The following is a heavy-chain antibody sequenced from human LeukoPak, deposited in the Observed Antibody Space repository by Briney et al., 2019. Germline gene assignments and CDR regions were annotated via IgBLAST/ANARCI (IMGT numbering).Heavy chain of an antibody. V-gene: IGHV3-48*03. Sequence: PGGSLRLSCAASGXTFTSYEMNWVRQAPGKGLEWVSYISSSGSTIYSADSVKGRFTISRDNAKNSLYLQMSSLRAEDTAVYFCARTAYDAFDIWGQGTLVTVSS. J-gene: IGHJ3*02. CDR1: GXTFTSYE. CDR2: ISSSGSTI. CDR3: ARTAYDAFDI.